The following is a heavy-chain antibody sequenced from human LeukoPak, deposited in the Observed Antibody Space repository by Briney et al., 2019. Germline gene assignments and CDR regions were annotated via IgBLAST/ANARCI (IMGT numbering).Heavy chain of an antibody. CDR1: GFTFSSYG. Sequence: PGGSLRLSCAASGFTFSSYGMSWVRQAPGKGLEWVSSISSSSSYIYYADSVKGRFTISRDNAKNSLYLQMNSLRAEDTAVYYCARDPGTHYYDSSGYSDWGQGTLVTVSS. V-gene: IGHV3-21*01. D-gene: IGHD3-22*01. CDR2: ISSSSSYI. J-gene: IGHJ4*02. CDR3: ARDPGTHYYDSSGYSD.